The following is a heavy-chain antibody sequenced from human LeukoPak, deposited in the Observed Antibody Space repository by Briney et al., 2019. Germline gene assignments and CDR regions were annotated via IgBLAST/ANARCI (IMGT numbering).Heavy chain of an antibody. V-gene: IGHV3-23*01. J-gene: IGHJ6*03. CDR3: AKDGVAARRGNYYYYYYMDV. CDR2: ISGSGGST. D-gene: IGHD6-6*01. CDR1: GFTFSSYA. Sequence: GGSLRLSCAASGFTFSSYAMSWVRQAPGKGLEGVSAISGSGGSTYYADSVKGRFTISRDNSKNTLYLQMNSLRAEDTAVYYCAKDGVAARRGNYYYYYYMDVWGKGTTVTVSS.